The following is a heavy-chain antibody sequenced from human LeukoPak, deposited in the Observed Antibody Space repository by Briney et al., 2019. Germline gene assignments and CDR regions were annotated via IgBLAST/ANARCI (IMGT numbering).Heavy chain of an antibody. V-gene: IGHV1-69*04. J-gene: IGHJ4*02. CDR3: ARDRPGSSSWYYFDC. CDR1: GGTFSSYA. Sequence: SVKVSCKASGGTFSSYAISWVRQAPGQGLEWMGRIIPIFGIANYAQKFQGRVTITADKSTSTAYMELSSLRSEDTAVYYCARDRPGSSSWYYFDCWGQGTLVTVSS. CDR2: IIPIFGIA. D-gene: IGHD6-13*01.